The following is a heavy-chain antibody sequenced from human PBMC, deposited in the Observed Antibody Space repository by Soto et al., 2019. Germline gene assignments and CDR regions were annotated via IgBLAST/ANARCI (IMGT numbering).Heavy chain of an antibody. V-gene: IGHV1-3*05. D-gene: IGHD6-13*01. CDR2: INAGNGNT. Sequence: QVQLVQSGAVEKKPGASVKVSCKASGYTFTSYAMHWVRQAPGQRLEWMGWINAGNGNTKYSQKFQGRVTITRDTSASTAYMELSSLRSEDTAVYYCASEAIAAAAVYGMDVWGQGTTVTVSS. CDR3: ASEAIAAAAVYGMDV. CDR1: GYTFTSYA. J-gene: IGHJ6*02.